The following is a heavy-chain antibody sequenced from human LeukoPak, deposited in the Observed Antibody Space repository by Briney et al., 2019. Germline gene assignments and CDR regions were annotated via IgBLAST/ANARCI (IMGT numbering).Heavy chain of an antibody. D-gene: IGHD3-22*01. J-gene: IGHJ4*02. CDR1: SFTFSSYV. CDR2: VSTTGGST. CDR3: AKYSHDSSGSYDY. Sequence: GGSLRLSCGASSFTFSSYVMSWVRQAPGKGLEWVSTVSTTGGSTYYADSVKGRFTISRDNSKDTLYLQMNSLRAEDTAVYYCAKYSHDSSGSYDYWGQGTLVTVSS. V-gene: IGHV3-23*01.